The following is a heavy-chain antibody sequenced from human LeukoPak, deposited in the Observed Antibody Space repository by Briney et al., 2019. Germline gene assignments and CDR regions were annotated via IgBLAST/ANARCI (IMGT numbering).Heavy chain of an antibody. CDR3: SRERRDYYPSAAHAYPFEY. D-gene: IGHD1-26*01. CDR1: GLTFSTYS. Sequence: GGSLRLSCAASGLTFSTYSMNWVRQAAGKGLEWGASISSNNRYIYYADSVKGRFTVSRDNAKNSLYLQMNSLRAEDTAMYYCSRERRDYYPSAAHAYPFEYWGPGTRVAASS. V-gene: IGHV3-21*01. CDR2: ISSNNRYI. J-gene: IGHJ4*02.